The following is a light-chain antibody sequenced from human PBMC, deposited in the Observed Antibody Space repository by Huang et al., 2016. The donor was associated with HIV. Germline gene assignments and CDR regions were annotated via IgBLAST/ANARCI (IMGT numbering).Light chain of an antibody. V-gene: IGKV3-20*01. CDR2: GAS. Sequence: EVVLTQSPGTLSLSPGERATLSCRATQGVTNNQLAWYQQKPGPAPRLRIYGASARATGIPDSFIGSSSVTGFTLTISRLEPEDSAVYYCQQYDISPWTCGQGTKVEIK. CDR3: QQYDISPWT. J-gene: IGKJ1*01. CDR1: QGVTNNQ.